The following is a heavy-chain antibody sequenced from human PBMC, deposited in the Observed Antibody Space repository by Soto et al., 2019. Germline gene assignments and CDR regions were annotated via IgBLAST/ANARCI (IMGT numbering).Heavy chain of an antibody. CDR3: ARGRKVVPADTYGMDV. D-gene: IGHD2-2*01. CDR1: GGTFSSYA. V-gene: IGHV1-69*13. J-gene: IGHJ6*02. Sequence: GASVKVSCKASGGTFSSYAISWVRQAPGQGLEWMGGIIPIFGTANYAQKFQGRVTITADESTSTAYMELSSLRSEDTAVYYCARGRKVVPADTYGMDVWGQGTTVTVSS. CDR2: IIPIFGTA.